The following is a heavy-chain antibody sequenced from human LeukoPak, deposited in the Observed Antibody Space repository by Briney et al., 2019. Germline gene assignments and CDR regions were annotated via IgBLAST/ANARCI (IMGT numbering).Heavy chain of an antibody. CDR2: IYNSGST. J-gene: IGHJ3*02. Sequence: SETLSLTCTVSGGSISSYYWSRIRQPPGKGLEWIGYIYNSGSTNYNSSLKSRVTISADTSKNQFSLKLSSVTAADTAVYYCARARGATIFQSAFDIWGQGTMVTVSS. D-gene: IGHD5-24*01. V-gene: IGHV4-59*01. CDR3: ARARGATIFQSAFDI. CDR1: GGSISSYY.